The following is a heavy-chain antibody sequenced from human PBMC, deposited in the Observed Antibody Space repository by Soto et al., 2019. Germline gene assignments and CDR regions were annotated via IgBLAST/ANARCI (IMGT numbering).Heavy chain of an antibody. D-gene: IGHD2-2*01. V-gene: IGHV3-23*01. CDR2: ISDSGST. CDR1: GFTFSNYA. Sequence: EVQLLESGGGLVQPGGSLRLSCAASGFTFSNYAMNWVRQAPGKGLEWVSTISDSGSTYYADSVKGRFTISRDNSKNTLYLQMNSLRAEDTAVYYSAKGGEDMCSSTSCLYFFDYWGQGTLVTVSP. CDR3: AKGGEDMCSSTSCLYFFDY. J-gene: IGHJ4*02.